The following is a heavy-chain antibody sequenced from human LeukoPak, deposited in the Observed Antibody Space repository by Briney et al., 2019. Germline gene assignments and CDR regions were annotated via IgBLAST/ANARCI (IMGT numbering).Heavy chain of an antibody. J-gene: IGHJ4*02. V-gene: IGHV4-34*01. D-gene: IGHD3-10*01. CDR2: INHSGST. CDR1: GFTFSSYE. CDR3: ARGRAWFGELFLTPNFDY. Sequence: PGGSLRLSCAASGFTFSSYEMNWVRQAPGKGLEWVGEINHSGSTNYNPSLKSRVTISVDTSKNQFSLKLSSVTAADTAVYYCARGRAWFGELFLTPNFDYWGQGTLVTVSS.